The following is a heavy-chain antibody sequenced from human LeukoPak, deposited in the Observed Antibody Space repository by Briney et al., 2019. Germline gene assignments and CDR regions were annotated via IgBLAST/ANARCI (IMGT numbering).Heavy chain of an antibody. Sequence: GGSLRLSCAASGFTFSSYAMHWVRQAPGKGLEGVAVISYDGSNKYYADSVKGRFTISRDNSKNTLYLQMNSLRAEDTAVYYCARGRDSSGWYGEDYWGRGTLVTVSS. CDR1: GFTFSSYA. CDR3: ARGRDSSGWYGEDY. V-gene: IGHV3-30-3*01. J-gene: IGHJ4*02. CDR2: ISYDGSNK. D-gene: IGHD6-19*01.